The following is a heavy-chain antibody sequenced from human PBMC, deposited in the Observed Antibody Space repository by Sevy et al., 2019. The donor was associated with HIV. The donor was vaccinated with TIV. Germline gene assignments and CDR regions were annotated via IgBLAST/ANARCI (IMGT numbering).Heavy chain of an antibody. D-gene: IGHD3-22*01. Sequence: ASVKVSCKVSGYTLTQLSMHWVRLTHGKGLEWMASFDPEDAKTVYSQKFQGRLSMTEDTSTHTAYMELSSLRSEDTAVYYCATTKDYYESSGDPFDYWGQGTLVTVSS. CDR1: GYTLTQLS. CDR2: FDPEDAKT. CDR3: ATTKDYYESSGDPFDY. J-gene: IGHJ4*02. V-gene: IGHV1-24*01.